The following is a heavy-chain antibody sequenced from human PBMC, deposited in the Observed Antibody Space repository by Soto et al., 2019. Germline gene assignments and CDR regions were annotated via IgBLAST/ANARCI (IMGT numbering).Heavy chain of an antibody. D-gene: IGHD3-10*01. Sequence: SQTLSLTCSFSCASIYNGGYFLSLLLQAPGKVLEWIGHIHNSGSPYNNPSLNSRVTISADTSMNQFSLALTSVTAADTAMYYCARGPPGEKVASWGKGILVTVSS. J-gene: IGHJ5*02. CDR1: CASIYNGGYF. V-gene: IGHV4-30-4*01. CDR3: ARGPPGEKVAS. CDR2: IHNSGSP.